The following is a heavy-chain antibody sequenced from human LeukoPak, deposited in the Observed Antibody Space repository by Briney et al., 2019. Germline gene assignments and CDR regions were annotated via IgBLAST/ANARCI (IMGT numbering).Heavy chain of an antibody. J-gene: IGHJ5*02. CDR1: GDSMSSYY. CDR3: ARSPYGSTYYRNNWFDP. D-gene: IGHD3-10*01. V-gene: IGHV4-4*09. Sequence: SETLSLTCTVSGDSMSSYYWNWIRQTPGEGLEWIGYIYSSGSTNHNPSLKSRVTISVDTSKNQFSLKLSSVTAADTAMYYCARSPYGSTYYRNNWFDPWGQGTLVTVSS. CDR2: IYSSGST.